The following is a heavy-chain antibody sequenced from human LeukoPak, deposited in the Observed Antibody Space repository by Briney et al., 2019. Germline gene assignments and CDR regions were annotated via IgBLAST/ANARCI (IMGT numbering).Heavy chain of an antibody. CDR1: GGSISSSF. CDR2: INYNGGT. D-gene: IGHD2-2*01. CDR3: ARDRRGPGRFDP. Sequence: SETLSLTCTVSGGSISSSFWSWIRQPPGKGLEWIAYINYNGGTKYSASLESRLTISLDTSKNQVSLTLTSVTAMDTAVYFCARDRRGPGRFDPWGQGTLVTVSS. V-gene: IGHV4-59*01. J-gene: IGHJ5*02.